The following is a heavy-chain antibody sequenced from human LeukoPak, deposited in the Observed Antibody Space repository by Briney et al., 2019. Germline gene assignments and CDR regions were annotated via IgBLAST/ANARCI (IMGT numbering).Heavy chain of an antibody. J-gene: IGHJ3*02. Sequence: PSETLSLTCTVSGGSISSYYSSWIRQPPEKGLGWIGSIYYSGSTNYNPSLKSRVTISVDTSKNQFSLKLSSQTAADTAVYYYACVEGITTRRAFDIWGQGAMVTVSS. CDR1: GGSISSYY. CDR3: ACVEGITTRRAFDI. D-gene: IGHD6-6*01. CDR2: IYYSGST. V-gene: IGHV4-59*01.